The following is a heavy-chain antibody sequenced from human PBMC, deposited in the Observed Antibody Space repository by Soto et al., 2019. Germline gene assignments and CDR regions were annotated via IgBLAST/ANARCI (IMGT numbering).Heavy chain of an antibody. CDR3: AKMVTWDSSGYYQGGFDC. CDR2: ISWNSGKI. Sequence: EMHLVESGGGLVQPGRSLTISFAASGFTFEDNPIHWVRQAPGKGLEWVSGISWNSGKIIYADSVKGRFTISRDNAKNSLYLQMNSLRPEDTALYYCAKMVTWDSSGYYQGGFDCWGQGTLVTVSS. D-gene: IGHD3-22*01. J-gene: IGHJ4*02. CDR1: GFTFEDNP. V-gene: IGHV3-9*01.